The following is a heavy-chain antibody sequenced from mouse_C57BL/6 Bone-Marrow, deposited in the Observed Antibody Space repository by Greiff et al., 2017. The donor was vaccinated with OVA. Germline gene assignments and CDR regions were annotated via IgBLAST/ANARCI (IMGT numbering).Heavy chain of an antibody. CDR3: ARIYYYGSRRAY. CDR1: GYTFTSYG. J-gene: IGHJ3*01. V-gene: IGHV1-81*01. CDR2: IYPRSGNT. Sequence: VKLQESGAELARPGASVKLSCKASGYTFTSYGISWVKQRTGQGLEWIGEIYPRSGNTYYNEKFKGKATLTADKSSSTAYMELRSLTSEDSAVYFCARIYYYGSRRAYWGQGTLVTVSA. D-gene: IGHD1-1*01.